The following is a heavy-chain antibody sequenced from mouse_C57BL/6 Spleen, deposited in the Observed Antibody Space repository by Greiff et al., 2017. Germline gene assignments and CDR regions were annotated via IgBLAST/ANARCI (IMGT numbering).Heavy chain of an antibody. Sequence: QVQLQQSGTELVKPGASVKLSCKASGYTFTSYCMHWVKQRPGQGLEWIGKIYPGDGGTNYTEKFKCKATLTADTSSTTAYMQLSSLTSEDSAVYYCARYCDGSSFGYWGQGTTLTVSS. D-gene: IGHD1-1*01. CDR3: ARYCDGSSFGY. CDR1: GYTFTSYC. CDR2: IYPGDGGT. J-gene: IGHJ2*01. V-gene: IGHV1-53*01.